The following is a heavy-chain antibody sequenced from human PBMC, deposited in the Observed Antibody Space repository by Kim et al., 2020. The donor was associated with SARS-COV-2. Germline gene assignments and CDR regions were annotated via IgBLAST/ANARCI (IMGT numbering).Heavy chain of an antibody. D-gene: IGHD2-21*02. CDR3: ARLPIVVVTEADY. Sequence: SETLSLTCTVSGGSISSSSYYWGWIRQPPGKGLEWIGSIYYSGSTYYNPSLKSRVTISVDTSKNQFSLKLSSVTAADTAVYYCARLPIVVVTEADYWGQGTLVTVSS. CDR1: GGSISSSSYY. J-gene: IGHJ4*02. V-gene: IGHV4-39*01. CDR2: IYYSGST.